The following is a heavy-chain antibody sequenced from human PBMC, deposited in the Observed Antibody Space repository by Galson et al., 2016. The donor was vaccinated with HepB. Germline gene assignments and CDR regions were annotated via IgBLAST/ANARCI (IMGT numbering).Heavy chain of an antibody. CDR1: GFIVSSND. CDR2: LYSGGST. CDR3: ASLRFKGFDL. V-gene: IGHV3-53*01. Sequence: LRLSCAASGFIVSSNDMSWVRQAPGKGLEWVSVLYSGGSTYYAESVKGRFTISRDNSKNTLYLQMNSLRAEDTAVYYCASLRFKGFDLWGRGTLVTVSS. J-gene: IGHJ2*01. D-gene: IGHD3-3*01.